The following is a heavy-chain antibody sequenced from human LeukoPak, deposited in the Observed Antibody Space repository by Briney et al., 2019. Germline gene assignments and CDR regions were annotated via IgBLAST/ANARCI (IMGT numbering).Heavy chain of an antibody. J-gene: IGHJ6*04. V-gene: IGHV4-59*12. Sequence: SETLSLTCTVSGASITSYYWSWIRQPPGKALEWIGYIYYSGSTNYNPSLKSRVTISVDTSKNQFSLKLSSVTAADTAVYYCARERLRFLEWAMDVWGKATTVTVSS. D-gene: IGHD3-3*01. CDR1: GASITSYY. CDR3: ARERLRFLEWAMDV. CDR2: IYYSGST.